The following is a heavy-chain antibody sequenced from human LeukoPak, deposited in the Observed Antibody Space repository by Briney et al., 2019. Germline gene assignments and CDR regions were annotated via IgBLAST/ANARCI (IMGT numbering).Heavy chain of an antibody. J-gene: IGHJ4*02. CDR3: VRAGSSYSFDC. Sequence: PGGSLRLSSAAPGVTFSNYAMSCVRQAPGKGLEWVSTISGNGGRTFYADSVKGRFTISRDNSKNTLELQMNSLRAEDTAVYYCVRAGSSYSFDCWGQGNLVTVSS. CDR2: ISGNGGRT. V-gene: IGHV3-23*01. CDR1: GVTFSNYA. D-gene: IGHD6-6*01.